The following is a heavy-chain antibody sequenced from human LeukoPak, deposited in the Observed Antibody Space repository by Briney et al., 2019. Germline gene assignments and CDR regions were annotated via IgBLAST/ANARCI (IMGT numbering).Heavy chain of an antibody. CDR2: IYSGGST. V-gene: IGHV3-53*01. Sequence: PGGSLRLSCAASGFTVSSNYMSWVRQAPGKGLEWVSVIYSGGSTYYADSVKGRFTISRDNAKNSLYLQMNSLRAEDTAVYYCAREPYGDYENNYGMDVWGQGTTVTVSS. CDR1: GFTVSSNY. D-gene: IGHD4-17*01. J-gene: IGHJ6*02. CDR3: AREPYGDYENNYGMDV.